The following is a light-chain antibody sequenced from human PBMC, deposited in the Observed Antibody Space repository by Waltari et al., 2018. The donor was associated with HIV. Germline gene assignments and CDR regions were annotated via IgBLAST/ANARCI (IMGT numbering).Light chain of an antibody. CDR3: QQYNDLPQT. CDR1: QNVGAN. CDR2: GAT. Sequence: SVSPGERATLSCRASQNVGANLAWYQVRPGQAPSLLIYGATSRTTGFPARFSASGSGTEFTLTISSLQSEDFAIYYCQQYNDLPQTFGQGTRVDMK. V-gene: IGKV3-15*01. J-gene: IGKJ1*01.